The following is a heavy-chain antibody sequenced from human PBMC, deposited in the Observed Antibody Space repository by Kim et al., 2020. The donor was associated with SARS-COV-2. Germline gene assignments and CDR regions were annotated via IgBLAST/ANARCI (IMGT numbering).Heavy chain of an antibody. CDR1: GGSISSSSYY. Sequence: SETLSLTCTVSGGSISSSSYYWGWIRQPPGKGLEWIGSIYYSGSTYYNPSLKSRVTISVDTSKNQFSLKLSSVTAADTAVYYCARDSSGWHLNWFDPWGQGTLVTVSS. J-gene: IGHJ5*02. V-gene: IGHV4-39*01. CDR2: IYYSGST. CDR3: ARDSSGWHLNWFDP. D-gene: IGHD6-19*01.